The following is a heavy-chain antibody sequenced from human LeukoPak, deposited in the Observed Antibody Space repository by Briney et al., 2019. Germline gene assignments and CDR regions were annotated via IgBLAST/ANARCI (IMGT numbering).Heavy chain of an antibody. CDR3: ARKRINMERGVIIPSNSYYYYMDI. D-gene: IGHD3-10*01. J-gene: IGHJ6*03. V-gene: IGHV3-21*01. CDR2: STSGDFV. Sequence: GGSLRLSCSVSGLTFSAYIMHWVRQAPGKGLEWVSSSTSGDFVYFADSLMGRFTISRDNAKSSLYLQMNMLRAEDTAVYYCARKRINMERGVIIPSNSYYYYMDIWGKGTTVTVSS. CDR1: GLTFSAYI.